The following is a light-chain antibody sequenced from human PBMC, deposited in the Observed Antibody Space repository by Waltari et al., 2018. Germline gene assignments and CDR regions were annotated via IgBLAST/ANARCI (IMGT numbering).Light chain of an antibody. V-gene: IGLV2-11*01. CDR2: DVT. Sequence: QSALTQPRSVSGSPGLSVTISCVGSRSDVGNYNFVSWFQHHPGKAPKLLIFDVTKPPSGVPDRFSASKSGNTASLTISGLQSEDEADYYCCSYAGSYSWLFGGGTKVTVL. CDR3: CSYAGSYSWL. J-gene: IGLJ3*02. CDR1: RSDVGNYNF.